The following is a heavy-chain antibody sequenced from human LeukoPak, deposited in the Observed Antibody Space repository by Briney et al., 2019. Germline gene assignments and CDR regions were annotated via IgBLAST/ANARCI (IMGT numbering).Heavy chain of an antibody. J-gene: IGHJ6*02. V-gene: IGHV1-69*04. CDR3: ASNPYHSGYSGRENYYGMDV. Sequence: SSVTVSCKASGGTFSSYAFNWVRQAPGQGLEWMGRIITILGRANYAQKFQGRVTITADKSTSTAYMELSSLRSEDTAVYYCASNPYHSGYSGRENYYGMDVWGQGTTVTVSS. D-gene: IGHD3-22*01. CDR1: GGTFSSYA. CDR2: IITILGRA.